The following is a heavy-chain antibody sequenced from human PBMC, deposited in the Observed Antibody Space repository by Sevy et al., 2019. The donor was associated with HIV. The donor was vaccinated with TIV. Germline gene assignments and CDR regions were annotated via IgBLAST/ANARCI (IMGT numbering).Heavy chain of an antibody. D-gene: IGHD6-13*01. V-gene: IGHV3-53*01. CDR3: AREDGSRGIDY. CDR1: GFTVTSNY. CDR2: IYSCGST. Sequence: GGSLRLSCAASGFTVTSNYMSWVRQAPGKGLEWVSVIYSCGSTYYEGSVKGRFTISRDNSKNTLYLQMNSLRAEDTAVYYCAREDGSRGIDYWGQGTLVTVSS. J-gene: IGHJ4*02.